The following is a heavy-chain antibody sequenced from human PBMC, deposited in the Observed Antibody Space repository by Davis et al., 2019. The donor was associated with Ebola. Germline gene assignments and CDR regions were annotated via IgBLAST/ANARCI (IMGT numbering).Heavy chain of an antibody. J-gene: IGHJ3*02. Sequence: SVKVSCKASGGTFSSYALSWVRQAPGQGLEWMGGIIPIFGAANYAQKFQGRVTITADESTSTAYMELSSLRSEDTAVYYCARERFDAFDIWGQGTMVTVSS. CDR3: ARERFDAFDI. CDR2: IIPIFGAA. V-gene: IGHV1-69*13. CDR1: GGTFSSYA.